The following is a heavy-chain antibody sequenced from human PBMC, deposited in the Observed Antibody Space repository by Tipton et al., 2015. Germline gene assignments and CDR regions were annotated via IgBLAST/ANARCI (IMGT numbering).Heavy chain of an antibody. D-gene: IGHD4-23*01. CDR3: ARARGRHGGLFDS. CDR1: SDSINKYY. CDR2: IQYSGGT. Sequence: LRLSCTVSSDSINKYYWSWIRQPPGKELQWIGYIQYSGGTNYNPSLESRDSMSVDTSKTQFSLEMRSVTATDTAVYYCARARGRHGGLFDSWGQGTLVTVSS. J-gene: IGHJ4*02. V-gene: IGHV4-59*01.